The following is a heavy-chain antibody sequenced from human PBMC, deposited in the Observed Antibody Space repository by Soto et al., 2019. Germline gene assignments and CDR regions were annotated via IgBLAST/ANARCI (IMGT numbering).Heavy chain of an antibody. CDR1: GYTFTSYG. J-gene: IGHJ4*02. CDR2: ISAYNGNT. Sequence: GASVKVSCKASGYTFTSYGISWVRQAPGQGLEWMGWISAYNGNTNYAQKLQGRVTMTTDTSTSTAYMELRSLRSDDAAVYYCGVLMVYAIHDYWGQGTLVTVSS. V-gene: IGHV1-18*01. D-gene: IGHD2-8*01. CDR3: GVLMVYAIHDY.